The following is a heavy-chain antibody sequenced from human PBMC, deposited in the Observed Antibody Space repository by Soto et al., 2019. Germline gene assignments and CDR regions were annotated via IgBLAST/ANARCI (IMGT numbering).Heavy chain of an antibody. CDR3: VRQPLATRALSGMDV. Sequence: PSQTLSLTCALSGDSVSANSAAWNWIRQSPSRRLEWLGRTYYRSKWNYDYAESVKSRITITPDTSNNQVSLQLNSVTPEDTAVYYCVRQPLATRALSGMDVWGQGTTVTVS. J-gene: IGHJ6*02. CDR1: GDSVSANSAA. CDR2: TYYRSKWNY. V-gene: IGHV6-1*01. D-gene: IGHD6-6*01.